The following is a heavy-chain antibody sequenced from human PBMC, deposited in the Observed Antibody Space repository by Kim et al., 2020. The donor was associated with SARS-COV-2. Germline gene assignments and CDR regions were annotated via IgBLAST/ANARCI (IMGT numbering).Heavy chain of an antibody. J-gene: IGHJ5*02. Sequence: YAQKFQGRVTMTRDTSISTAYMELSRLRSDDTAVYYCARVWSSSLHWFDPWGQGTLVTVSS. D-gene: IGHD6-6*01. V-gene: IGHV1-2*02. CDR3: ARVWSSSLHWFDP.